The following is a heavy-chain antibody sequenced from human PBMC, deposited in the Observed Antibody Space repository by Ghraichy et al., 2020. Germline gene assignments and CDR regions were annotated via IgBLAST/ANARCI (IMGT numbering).Heavy chain of an antibody. CDR3: ARDARVCVSISCYSWYFDL. J-gene: IGHJ2*01. CDR1: GYTYTGNY. D-gene: IGHD2-2*02. V-gene: IGHV1-2*02. Sequence: ASVKVSCKASGYTYTGNYMHWVRQAPGQGLEWMGWINPNSGVTNYAQKFQGRVTMTRDTSINTAYMELRRLRSDETAVYYCARDARVCVSISCYSWYFDLWGRGTLVTVSS. CDR2: INPNSGVT.